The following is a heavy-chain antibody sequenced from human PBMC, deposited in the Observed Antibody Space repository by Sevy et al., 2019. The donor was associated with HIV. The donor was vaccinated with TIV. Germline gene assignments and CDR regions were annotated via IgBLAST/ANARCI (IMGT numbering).Heavy chain of an antibody. CDR1: GFTFDTYS. Sequence: GGSLRLSCVASGFTFDTYSVAWVRRAPGKGLEWVSGPSGGHDTYYADSVKGRFTISRDNSQNTGYLQMSSLTVEDTAVFYCVRRNSIFIPYDYWGQGTLVTVSS. CDR2: PSGGHDT. V-gene: IGHV3-23*01. J-gene: IGHJ4*02. D-gene: IGHD2-2*02. CDR3: VRRNSIFIPYDY.